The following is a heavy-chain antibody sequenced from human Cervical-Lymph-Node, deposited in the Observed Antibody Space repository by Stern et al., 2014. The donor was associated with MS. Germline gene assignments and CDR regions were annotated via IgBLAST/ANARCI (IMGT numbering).Heavy chain of an antibody. Sequence: QLQLQESGSGQAKPSQTLSLTCAVSGGSISSGGSSWNWIRQPPGKGLEWIGFIYHIGSTYYNPALKGLGCNSLDSSKNQFPLNLRSVTAADPAVYYCSRGGVIYTQDRNGFDVWGQGTMVTVSS. V-gene: IGHV4-30-2*01. D-gene: IGHD2-21*01. CDR3: SRGGVIYTQDRNGFDV. CDR2: IYHIGST. J-gene: IGHJ3*01. CDR1: GGSISSGGSS.